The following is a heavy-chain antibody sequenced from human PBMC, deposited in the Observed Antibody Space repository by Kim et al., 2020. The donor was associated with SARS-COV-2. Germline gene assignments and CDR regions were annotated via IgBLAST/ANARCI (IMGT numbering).Heavy chain of an antibody. V-gene: IGHV3-30*01. D-gene: IGHD4-17*01. CDR3: ARSDYGDYYYGMDV. Sequence: ADSVKGRFTISRDNSKNTLYLQMNSLRAEDTAVYYCARSDYGDYYYGMDVWGQGTTVTVSS. J-gene: IGHJ6*02.